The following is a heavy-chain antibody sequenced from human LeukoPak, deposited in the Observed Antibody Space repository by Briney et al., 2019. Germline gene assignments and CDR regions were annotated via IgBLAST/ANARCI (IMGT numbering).Heavy chain of an antibody. J-gene: IGHJ4*02. CDR1: GFTLSIDS. CDR3: ARGGSLIDS. CDR2: IRSISTYI. Sequence: GGALRLSWAASGFTLSIDSMTWVRQAPGNGLEGVSFIRSISTYIYHPDSVKGRFTTSRDNANNSLFLQMNSLRAEDTAVYFCARGGSLIDSWGQGTLVTVSS. V-gene: IGHV3-21*01.